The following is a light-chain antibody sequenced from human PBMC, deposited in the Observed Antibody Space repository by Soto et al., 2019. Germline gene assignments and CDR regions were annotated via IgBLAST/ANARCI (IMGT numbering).Light chain of an antibody. Sequence: EIVLTNSPATLSLSQWERATLSCRASQSVSSYLAWYQQKPGQAPRLLIYDASNRATGIPARFSGSGSGTDFTLTISSLEPEDFAVHYCQQYNTWPRTFGQATKVDNK. CDR2: DAS. J-gene: IGKJ1*01. V-gene: IGKV3-11*01. CDR1: QSVSSY. CDR3: QQYNTWPRT.